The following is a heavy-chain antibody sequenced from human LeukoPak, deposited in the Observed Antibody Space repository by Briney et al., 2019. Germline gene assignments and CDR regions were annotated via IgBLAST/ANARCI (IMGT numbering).Heavy chain of an antibody. Sequence: PGGSLRLSCAASGFTFSSYGMHWVRQAPGKGLEWVAVISYDGSNKYYADSVQGRFTISRDNSKNTLYLQMNRLRAEDTAVYYCAKDRKFEHGSYSLADGAFDIWGQGTMVTVSS. D-gene: IGHD1-26*01. CDR2: ISYDGSNK. CDR3: AKDRKFEHGSYSLADGAFDI. V-gene: IGHV3-30*18. J-gene: IGHJ3*02. CDR1: GFTFSSYG.